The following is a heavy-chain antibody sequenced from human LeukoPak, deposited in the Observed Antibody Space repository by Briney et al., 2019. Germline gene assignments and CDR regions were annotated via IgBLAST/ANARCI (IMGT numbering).Heavy chain of an antibody. Sequence: PSETLSLTCTVSGGSISSYYWSWIRQPPGKGLEWIGYIYYSGSTYYNPSLKSRVTISVDTSKNQFSLKLSSVTAADTAVYYCGVLEYWGQGTLVTVSS. V-gene: IGHV4-59*04. J-gene: IGHJ4*02. CDR1: GGSISSYY. CDR2: IYYSGST. CDR3: GVLEY.